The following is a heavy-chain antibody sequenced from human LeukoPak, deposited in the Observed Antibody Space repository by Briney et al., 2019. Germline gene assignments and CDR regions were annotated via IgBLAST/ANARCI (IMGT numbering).Heavy chain of an antibody. J-gene: IGHJ4*02. CDR2: INPNSGGT. CDR3: ARVLRITASRYYFDY. D-gene: IGHD3-16*01. Sequence: ASVKVSCKASGYTFTGYYMHWVRQAPGQGLEWMGWINPNSGGTNYAQKFQGRVTMTRDTSISTAYMELSRLRSDDTAVYYCARVLRITASRYYFDYWGQGTLVTVSS. CDR1: GYTFTGYY. V-gene: IGHV1-2*02.